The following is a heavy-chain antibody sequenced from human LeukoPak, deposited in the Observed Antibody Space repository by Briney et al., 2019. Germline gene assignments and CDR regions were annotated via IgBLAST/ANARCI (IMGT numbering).Heavy chain of an antibody. V-gene: IGHV4-31*03. D-gene: IGHD3-3*01. Sequence: SETLSLTCTVSGGSISSGGYYWSWIRQHPGKGLEWIGYIYYSGSTYYNPSLKSRVTISVDTSKNQFSLKLSSVTAADTAVYYCARVEYYDFWSGYYPYNWFDPWGQGTLVTVSS. CDR2: IYYSGST. CDR1: GGSISSGGYY. CDR3: ARVEYYDFWSGYYPYNWFDP. J-gene: IGHJ5*02.